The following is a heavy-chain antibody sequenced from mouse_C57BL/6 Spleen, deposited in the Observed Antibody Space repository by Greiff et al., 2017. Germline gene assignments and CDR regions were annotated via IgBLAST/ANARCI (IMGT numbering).Heavy chain of an antibody. CDR2: INPGSGGT. CDR3: ARDEVDGYYGFAY. V-gene: IGHV1-54*01. J-gene: IGHJ3*01. CDR1: GYAFTNYL. D-gene: IGHD2-3*01. Sequence: QVQLQQSGAELVRPGTSVKVSCTASGYAFTNYLIEWVKQRPGQGLEWIGVINPGSGGTNYNEKFKGKATLTADKSSSTAYMQLSSLTSEDSAVYCCARDEVDGYYGFAYWGQGTLVTVSA.